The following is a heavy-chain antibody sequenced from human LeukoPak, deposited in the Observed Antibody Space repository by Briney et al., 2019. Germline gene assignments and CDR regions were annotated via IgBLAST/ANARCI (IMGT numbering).Heavy chain of an antibody. V-gene: IGHV3-23*01. Sequence: GGSLRLSCAASGFTFRTYDMTWVRQAPGQGLQWVSLIWTSDTAFYADSVKGRVTIYRANSATTLYLQMNSLGVEDTAVYYCATAHQFSFQAWGQGTVVTVSS. CDR1: GFTFRTYD. CDR3: ATAHQFSFQA. D-gene: IGHD2-2*01. J-gene: IGHJ1*01. CDR2: LIWTSDTA.